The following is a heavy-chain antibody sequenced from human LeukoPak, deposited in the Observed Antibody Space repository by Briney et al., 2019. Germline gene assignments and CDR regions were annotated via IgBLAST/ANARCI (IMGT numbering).Heavy chain of an antibody. D-gene: IGHD1-26*01. CDR3: ARDSSGSYLLYNWFDP. J-gene: IGHJ5*02. CDR1: GYTFTGYY. Sequence: ASVKVSCKASGYTFTGYYMHWVRPAPGQGLEWMGWINPNSGGTNYAQKFQGRVTMTRDTSISTAYMELSRLRSDDTAVYYCARDSSGSYLLYNWFDPWGQGTLVTVSS. V-gene: IGHV1-2*02. CDR2: INPNSGGT.